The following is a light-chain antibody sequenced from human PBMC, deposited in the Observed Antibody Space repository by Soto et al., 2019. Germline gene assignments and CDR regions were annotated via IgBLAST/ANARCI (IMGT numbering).Light chain of an antibody. J-gene: IGLJ2*01. V-gene: IGLV2-8*01. CDR3: NSYGGNTNVV. CDR1: SSDVGGYDF. CDR2: EVS. Sequence: QSVLTQPPSASGPPGQSVTISCTGTSSDVGGYDFVSWYQQHPGKAPKILIYEVSKRASGVPDRFSGSKSGNTASLTVSGLQPDDEADYYCNSYGGNTNVVFGGGTKLTVL.